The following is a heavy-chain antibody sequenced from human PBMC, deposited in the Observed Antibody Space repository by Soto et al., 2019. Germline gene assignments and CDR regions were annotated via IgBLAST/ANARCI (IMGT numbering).Heavy chain of an antibody. J-gene: IGHJ4*02. CDR3: ARHQFNVNASYFDS. Sequence: QLQLQESGPGPVKPSETLSLTCTVSGGSISDGLYYWGWIRQPPGKELEWIGSVYYTGRTFYNPSLKSRVTISADTSQNQFSLRLTSVTASDMAVYFCARHQFNVNASYFDSWGQGTLVTVSS. CDR1: GGSISDGLYY. CDR2: VYYTGRT. V-gene: IGHV4-39*01.